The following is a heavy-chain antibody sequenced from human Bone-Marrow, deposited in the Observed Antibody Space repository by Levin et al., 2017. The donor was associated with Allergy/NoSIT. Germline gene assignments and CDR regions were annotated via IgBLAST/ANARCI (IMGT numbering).Heavy chain of an antibody. CDR3: ARDGELGGYFFYMDV. V-gene: IGHV3-30-3*01. J-gene: IGHJ6*03. CDR2: LSSSSPPP. Sequence: SGFSFSRYSMHWVRLAPGPFLSFFPLLSSSSPPPLYADSVTGRFTVSRDNSKNTVYLQMNSLRAEDTAVYYCARDGELGGYFFYMDVWGKGTTVTVSS. CDR1: GFSFSRYS. D-gene: IGHD3-16*01.